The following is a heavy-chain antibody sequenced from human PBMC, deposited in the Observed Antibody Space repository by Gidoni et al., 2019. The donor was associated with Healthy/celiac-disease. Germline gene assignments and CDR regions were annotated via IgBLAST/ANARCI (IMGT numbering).Heavy chain of an antibody. CDR3: AKDLKSSGYYYGGDYFDY. D-gene: IGHD3-22*01. J-gene: IGHJ4*02. CDR2: ISGSGGST. CDR1: GFTFSSYA. Sequence: EVQLLESGGGLVQPGGSLRLSCAASGFTFSSYAMSWVRQAPGKGLEWVSAISGSGGSTYYADSVKGRFTISRDNSKNTLYLQMNSLRAEDTAVYYCAKDLKSSGYYYGGDYFDYWGQGTLVTVSS. V-gene: IGHV3-23*01.